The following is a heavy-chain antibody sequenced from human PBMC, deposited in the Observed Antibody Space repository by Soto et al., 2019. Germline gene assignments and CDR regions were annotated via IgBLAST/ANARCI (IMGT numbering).Heavy chain of an antibody. D-gene: IGHD2-15*01. CDR1: GFTFSTYA. V-gene: IGHV3-23*01. CDR3: AKNDAGFCSGGDCYKRTFDY. CDR2: ISGSGGSP. Sequence: GGSLRLSCVASGFTFSTYAMSWVRQAPGKGLEWVSAISGSGGSPYLADSVKGRFTISRDNSKNTLYLQMSSLRAEDTAVYYCAKNDAGFCSGGDCYKRTFDYWGQGTLVTVSS. J-gene: IGHJ4*02.